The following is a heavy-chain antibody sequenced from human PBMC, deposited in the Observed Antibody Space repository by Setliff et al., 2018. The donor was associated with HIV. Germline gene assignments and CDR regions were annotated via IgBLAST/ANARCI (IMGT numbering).Heavy chain of an antibody. CDR2: ISGSGATT. CDR1: GFTFSSYA. Sequence: PGGSLRLSCAASGFTFSSYAMSWGRQAPGKGLEWVSGISGSGATTYYADSVKGRFSISRDNSKNTLYLQMNNLRAEDTAVYYCARQPRWLQFPRYFDYWGQGTLVTVSS. J-gene: IGHJ4*02. V-gene: IGHV3-23*01. D-gene: IGHD5-12*01. CDR3: ARQPRWLQFPRYFDY.